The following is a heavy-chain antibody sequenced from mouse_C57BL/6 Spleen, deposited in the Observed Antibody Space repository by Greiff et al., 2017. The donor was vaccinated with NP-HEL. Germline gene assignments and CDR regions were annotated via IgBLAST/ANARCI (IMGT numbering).Heavy chain of an antibody. CDR3: ARRAVVPPFDY. CDR2: INPYNGGT. Sequence: EVQLQQSGPVLVKPGASVKMSCKASGYTFTDYSMNWVKQSHGKSLEWIGVINPYNGGTSYNQKFKGKATLTVDKSSSTAYMELNSLTSEDSAVYYCARRAVVPPFDYWGQGTTLTVSS. J-gene: IGHJ2*01. CDR1: GYTFTDYS. D-gene: IGHD1-1*01. V-gene: IGHV1-19*01.